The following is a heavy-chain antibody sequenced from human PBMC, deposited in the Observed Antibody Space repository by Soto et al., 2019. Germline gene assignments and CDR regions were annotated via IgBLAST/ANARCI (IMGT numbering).Heavy chain of an antibody. CDR3: ARAASYYFDS. CDR1: GYTFTSYY. V-gene: IGHV1-46*01. J-gene: IGHJ4*02. Sequence: QVQLVQSGAEVKKPGASVKVSCKASGYTFTSYYIHWVRQAPGQGLEWMGRFNPSGGGTSYAQKFQSRVTMTRDTSTSTVYMELSSLRSEDTDVYYCARAASYYFDSWGQGTLVTVSS. CDR2: FNPSGGGT. D-gene: IGHD2-15*01.